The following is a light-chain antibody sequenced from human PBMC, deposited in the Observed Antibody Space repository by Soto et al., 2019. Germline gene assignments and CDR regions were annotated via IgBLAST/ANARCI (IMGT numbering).Light chain of an antibody. CDR3: QQSYTTPRT. CDR2: AAS. J-gene: IGKJ1*01. CDR1: QGIRND. V-gene: IGKV1-39*01. Sequence: IQMTQSPSSLSASVGDRVTITCRASQGIRNDLGWYQQKPGKAPRLLINAASNLQSGVPSRFRGSGSETDFTLTITSLQPEDFATYYCQQSYTTPRTFGQGTKVDIK.